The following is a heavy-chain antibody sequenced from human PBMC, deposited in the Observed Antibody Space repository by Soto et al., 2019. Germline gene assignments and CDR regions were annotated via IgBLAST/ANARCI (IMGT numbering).Heavy chain of an antibody. CDR1: GYSIRSGSY. CDR3: ARVHVMVVAGSTFDY. J-gene: IGHJ4*01. D-gene: IGHD6-19*01. V-gene: IGHV4-38-2*02. CDR2: IYHGGTT. Sequence: SETLSLTCSVSGYSIRSGSYWGWIRQPPGKGPEWIASIYHGGTTLYNPSLKSRVTLSVDTSNNQFSLKLTSVTAADTAVYYCARVHVMVVAGSTFDYWGHGTPVTVSS.